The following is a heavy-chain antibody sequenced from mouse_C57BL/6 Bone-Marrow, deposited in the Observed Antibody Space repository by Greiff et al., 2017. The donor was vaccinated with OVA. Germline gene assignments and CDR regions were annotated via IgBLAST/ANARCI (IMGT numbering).Heavy chain of an antibody. D-gene: IGHD1-3*01. CDR3: ARGVGPYYFDY. CDR1: GYTFTSYW. Sequence: QVQLQQPGAELVRPGTSVKLSCKASGYTFTSYWMHWVKQRPGQGLEWIGVIDPSDSYTNYNQKFKGKATLTVDTSYSTAYMQLSSLTSEDSAVYYCARGVGPYYFDYWGQGTTLTVSS. V-gene: IGHV1-59*01. CDR2: IDPSDSYT. J-gene: IGHJ2*01.